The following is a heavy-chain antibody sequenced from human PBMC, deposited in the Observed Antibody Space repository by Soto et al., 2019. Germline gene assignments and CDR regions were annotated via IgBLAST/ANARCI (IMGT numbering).Heavy chain of an antibody. Sequence: XVFLSRSCAASGFTLSSYPMSWVRQAPGKGLEWVSAISGSGGSTYYADSVKGRLTISRDNSKNTLYLQMNSLRAEDTAVYYCAHNYGGKACFDYWGQGTLVTVSS. CDR1: GFTLSSYP. CDR3: AHNYGGKACFDY. D-gene: IGHD2-15*01. V-gene: IGHV3-23*01. J-gene: IGHJ4*02. CDR2: ISGSGGST.